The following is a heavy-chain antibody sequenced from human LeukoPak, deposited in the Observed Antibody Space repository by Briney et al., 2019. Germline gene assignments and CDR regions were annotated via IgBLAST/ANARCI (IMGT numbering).Heavy chain of an antibody. CDR2: INHSGST. V-gene: IGHV4-34*01. CDR3: ARMIRAMVRGVTNWFDP. Sequence: SETLSPTCAVYGGSFSGYYWSWIRQPPGKGLEWIGEINHSGSTNYNPSLKSRVTISVDTSKNQFSLKLSSVTAADTAVYYCARMIRAMVRGVTNWFDPWGQGTLVTVSS. CDR1: GGSFSGYY. D-gene: IGHD3-10*01. J-gene: IGHJ5*02.